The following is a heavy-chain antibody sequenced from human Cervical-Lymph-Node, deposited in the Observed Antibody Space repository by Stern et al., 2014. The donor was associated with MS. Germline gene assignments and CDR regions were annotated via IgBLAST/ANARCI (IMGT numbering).Heavy chain of an antibody. Sequence: QVQLVESGAEVKKPGASGKVSCKASGYTFTNYYMHWVRQAPGQGLERMGIINPSGGSTNYAQKFQGRVTMTRDTSTSTVYMELSSLRSEDTAVYYCAREVAGHRLGMMDVWGKGTTVTVSS. CDR2: INPSGGST. CDR1: GYTFTNYY. CDR3: AREVAGHRLGMMDV. D-gene: IGHD6-19*01. J-gene: IGHJ6*04. V-gene: IGHV1-46*01.